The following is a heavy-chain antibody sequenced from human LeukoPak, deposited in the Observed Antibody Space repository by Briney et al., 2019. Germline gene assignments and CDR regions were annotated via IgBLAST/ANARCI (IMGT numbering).Heavy chain of an antibody. J-gene: IGHJ4*02. V-gene: IGHV4-59*08. CDR2: IHNSGRT. D-gene: IGHD1-14*01. Sequence: PSETLSLTCSVSGGSVSSYYWSWIRQSPGKGLEWIGYIHNSGRTNYNPSLKSRITGFVDTSKNQVSLRLSSVTAADTAVYYCARHGTISSESYFDYWGQGALVTVSS. CDR1: GGSVSSYY. CDR3: ARHGTISSESYFDY.